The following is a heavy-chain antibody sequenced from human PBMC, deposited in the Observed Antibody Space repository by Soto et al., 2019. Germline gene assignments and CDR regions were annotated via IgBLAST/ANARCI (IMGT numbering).Heavy chain of an antibody. CDR2: IIPIFGTA. Sequence: SVKVSCKASGGTFSSYAISWVRHAPGQGLEWMGGIIPIFGTANYAQKFQGRATITADESTSTAYMELSSLRSEDTAVYYCARGSPGPPYYYYGMDVWGQGTTVTVSS. V-gene: IGHV1-69*13. CDR1: GGTFSSYA. J-gene: IGHJ6*02. CDR3: ARGSPGPPYYYYGMDV.